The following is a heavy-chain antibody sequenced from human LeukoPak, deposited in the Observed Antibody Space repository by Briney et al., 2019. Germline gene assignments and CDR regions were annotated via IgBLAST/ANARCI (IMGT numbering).Heavy chain of an antibody. CDR2: ISSSGHNI. CDR3: ARDLFSFYYDSSGYCDY. V-gene: IGHV3-11*01. J-gene: IGHJ4*02. Sequence: GGSLRLSCVASGFTFSDYYMNWFRQAPGKGLEWVSFISSSGHNILYTDSVKGRFTISRDNAKKTVFLQMNSLRAEDTAVYYCARDLFSFYYDSSGYCDYWGQGTRVTVSS. CDR1: GFTFSDYY. D-gene: IGHD3-22*01.